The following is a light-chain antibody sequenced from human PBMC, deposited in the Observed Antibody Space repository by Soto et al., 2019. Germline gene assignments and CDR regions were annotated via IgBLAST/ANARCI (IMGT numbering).Light chain of an antibody. CDR1: HDISNR. Sequence: DIQMTQSPSSLSASVGDRVTITCQASHDISNRLNWYQQKTGKAPKLLIFDASRLVTGVPSRLSGSRSGTDFLLTISSLQPEDIATYYCQQYANLPLTCGGGTKVDIK. J-gene: IGKJ4*01. CDR3: QQYANLPLT. CDR2: DAS. V-gene: IGKV1-33*01.